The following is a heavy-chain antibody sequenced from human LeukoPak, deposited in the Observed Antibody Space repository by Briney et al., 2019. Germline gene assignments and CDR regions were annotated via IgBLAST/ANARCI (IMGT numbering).Heavy chain of an antibody. CDR3: AREDSSGWYAIDY. V-gene: IGHV1-69*06. Sequence: SVKVSCKASGGTFSSYAISWVRQAPGQGLEWMGGIIPIFGTANYAQKFQGRVTITADKSTSTAYMELSSLRSEDTAVYYCAREDSSGWYAIDYWGQGTLVTVSS. CDR2: IIPIFGTA. D-gene: IGHD6-19*01. J-gene: IGHJ4*02. CDR1: GGTFSSYA.